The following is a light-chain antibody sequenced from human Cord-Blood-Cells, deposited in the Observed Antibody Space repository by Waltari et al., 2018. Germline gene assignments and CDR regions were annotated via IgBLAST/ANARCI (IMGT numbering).Light chain of an antibody. J-gene: IGKJ3*01. CDR3: MQATQFPLT. Sequence: DIVMTQTPLSSPVTLGQPASISCRSSQSIVHSDGNTYLSWLQQRPCQPPRLLIYNVSNRFSGVPDRFSGSGAGTDFTLKISRVEAEDVGVYYCMQATQFPLTFGPGTKVDIK. CDR2: NVS. CDR1: QSIVHSDGNTY. V-gene: IGKV2-24*01.